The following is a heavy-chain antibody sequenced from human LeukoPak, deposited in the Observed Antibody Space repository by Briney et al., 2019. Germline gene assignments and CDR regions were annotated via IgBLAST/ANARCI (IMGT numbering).Heavy chain of an antibody. CDR2: INSDGSST. CDR3: ARDEAAAPSGIAVAGTNLDY. V-gene: IGHV3-74*01. CDR1: GFTFSSYW. J-gene: IGHJ4*02. D-gene: IGHD6-19*01. Sequence: GSLRLSCAASGFTFSSYWMHWVRQAPGKGLVWVSRINSDGSSTSYADSVKGRFTISRDNAKNTLYLQMNSLRAEDTAVYYCARDEAAAPSGIAVAGTNLDYWGQGTLVTVSS.